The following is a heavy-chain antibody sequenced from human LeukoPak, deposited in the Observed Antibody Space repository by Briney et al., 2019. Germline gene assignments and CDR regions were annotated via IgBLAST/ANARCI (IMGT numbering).Heavy chain of an antibody. J-gene: IGHJ4*02. CDR1: GGSISSSSYY. V-gene: IGHV4-39*07. CDR2: IYYSGST. Sequence: SETLSLTCTVSGGSISSSSYYWGWIRQPPGKGLEWIGSIYYSGSTYYNPFLKSRVTISVDTSKNQFSLKLSSVTAADTAVYYCARDGGYYDSSGLRWGQGTLVTVSS. D-gene: IGHD3-22*01. CDR3: ARDGGYYDSSGLR.